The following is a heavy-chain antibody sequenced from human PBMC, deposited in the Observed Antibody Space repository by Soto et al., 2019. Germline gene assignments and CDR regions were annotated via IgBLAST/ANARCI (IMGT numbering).Heavy chain of an antibody. CDR2: INHSGST. D-gene: IGHD3-9*01. CDR1: GGSFSGYY. Sequence: ASETLSLTCAVYGGSFSGYYWSWIRQPPGKGLEWIGEINHSGSTNYNPSLKSRVTISVDTSKNQFSLKLSSVTAADTAVYYCARGQLRYFDWLPTSHAFDIWGQGTMVT. CDR3: ARGQLRYFDWLPTSHAFDI. J-gene: IGHJ3*02. V-gene: IGHV4-34*01.